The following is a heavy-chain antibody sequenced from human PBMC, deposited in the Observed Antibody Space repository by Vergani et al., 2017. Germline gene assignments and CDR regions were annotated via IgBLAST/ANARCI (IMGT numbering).Heavy chain of an antibody. V-gene: IGHV3-30*04. CDR1: GFTFSSYA. Sequence: QVQLVESGGGVVQPGRSLRLSCAASGFTFSSYAMHWVRQAPGKGLEWVAVISYDGSNKYYADSVKGRFTISRDNSKNTLYLQMNSLRAEDTAVYYCAMDIRIAVAGRGGIFDYWGQGTLVTVSS. D-gene: IGHD6-19*01. J-gene: IGHJ4*02. CDR3: AMDIRIAVAGRGGIFDY. CDR2: ISYDGSNK.